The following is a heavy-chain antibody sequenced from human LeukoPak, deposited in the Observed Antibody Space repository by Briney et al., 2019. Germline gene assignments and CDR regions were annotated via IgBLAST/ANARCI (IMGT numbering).Heavy chain of an antibody. D-gene: IGHD2-21*02. CDR2: IYYSGST. Sequence: PSETLSLTCTVSGGSISSGGYYWRWLRQPPGKGLEWIGCIYYSGSTDYNPSLKSRVTISVDTSKNQFSLKLSSVTAADTAVYYCARSPGDPPFDYWGQGTLVTVSS. CDR3: ARSPGDPPFDY. J-gene: IGHJ4*02. CDR1: GGSISSGGYY. V-gene: IGHV4-61*08.